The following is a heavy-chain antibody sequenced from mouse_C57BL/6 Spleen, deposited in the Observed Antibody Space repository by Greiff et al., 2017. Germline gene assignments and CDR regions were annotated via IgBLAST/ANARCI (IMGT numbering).Heavy chain of an antibody. CDR1: GFTFSDYY. CDR3: ARDGGGNYLDY. CDR2: INYDGSST. J-gene: IGHJ2*01. V-gene: IGHV5-16*01. D-gene: IGHD1-1*02. Sequence: EVKLMESEGGLVQPGSSMKLSCTASGFTFSDYYMAWVRQVPEKGLEWVANINYDGSSTYYLDSFKSRFIISRDNSSNILYLQMRSLKSEDTATYYCARDGGGNYLDYWGQGTTLTVSS.